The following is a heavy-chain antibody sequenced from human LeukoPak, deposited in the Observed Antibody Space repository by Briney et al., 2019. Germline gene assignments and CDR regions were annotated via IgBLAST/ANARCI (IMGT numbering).Heavy chain of an antibody. CDR1: GVAFSTYE. V-gene: IGHV3-48*03. CDR3: ASGDSGSYYFDY. J-gene: IGHJ4*02. Sequence: GGSLRLSCAASGVAFSTYEMNWVRQAPGQGLEWVSYTSSSGSTIYYADSVKGRFTISRDNAKNSLYLQMNSLRAEDTAVYYCASGDSGSYYFDYWGQGTLVTVSP. D-gene: IGHD1-26*01. CDR2: TSSSGSTI.